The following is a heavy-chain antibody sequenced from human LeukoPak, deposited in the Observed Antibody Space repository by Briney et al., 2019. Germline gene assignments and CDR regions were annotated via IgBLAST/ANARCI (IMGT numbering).Heavy chain of an antibody. D-gene: IGHD2-2*01. CDR1: GYTFTRYG. CDR2: ISAYRGDT. J-gene: IGHJ5*02. V-gene: IGHV1-18*01. CDR3: ARGEALSPSSPSWFDP. Sequence: ASVKVSCKASGYTFTRYGINWVRQAPGQGLEWMGWISAYRGDTNYAQKVQGRVTMTTDTSMSTACMELRSLRSDDTAVYYCARGEALSPSSPSWFDPWGQGTLVTVSS.